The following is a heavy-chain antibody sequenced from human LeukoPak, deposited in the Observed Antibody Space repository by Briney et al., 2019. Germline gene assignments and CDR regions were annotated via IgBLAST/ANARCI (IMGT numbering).Heavy chain of an antibody. J-gene: IGHJ6*02. CDR2: IYYSGST. D-gene: IGHD3-3*01. V-gene: IGHV4-31*03. CDR1: GGSISSGGYY. CDR3: ARDHNDFWSGYYGTDV. Sequence: SETLSLTCTVSGGSISSGGYYWSWIRQHPGKGLEWIGYIYYSGSTYYNPSLKSRVTISVDTSKNQFSLKLSSVTAADTAVYYCARDHNDFWSGYYGTDVWGQGTTVTVSS.